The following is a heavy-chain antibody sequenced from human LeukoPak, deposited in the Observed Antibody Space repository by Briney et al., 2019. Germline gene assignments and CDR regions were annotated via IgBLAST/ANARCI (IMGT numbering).Heavy chain of an antibody. V-gene: IGHV3-48*02. CDR1: GFTFSSYG. Sequence: GGSLRLSCAASGFTFSSYGMNWVRQAPGKRLEWVSYISSRSDSVYYADSVKGRFTISRDNAENSLYLQMNSLRDEDTAVYYCARAMRSGYDYWGQGTLVTVSS. D-gene: IGHD5-12*01. J-gene: IGHJ4*02. CDR2: ISSRSDSV. CDR3: ARAMRSGYDY.